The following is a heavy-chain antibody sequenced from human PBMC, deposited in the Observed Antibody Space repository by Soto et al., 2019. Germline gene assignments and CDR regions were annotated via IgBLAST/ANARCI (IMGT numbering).Heavy chain of an antibody. CDR3: TRDRVDYDFWSGYPDAFDI. Sequence: GSLRLSCTASGFTFGDYAMSWFRQAPGKGLEWVGFIRSKAYGGTTEYAASVKGRFTISRDDSKSIAYLQMNSLKTEDTAVYYCTRDRVDYDFWSGYPDAFDIWGQGTMVTVSS. CDR1: GFTFGDYA. V-gene: IGHV3-49*03. CDR2: IRSKAYGGTT. D-gene: IGHD3-3*01. J-gene: IGHJ3*02.